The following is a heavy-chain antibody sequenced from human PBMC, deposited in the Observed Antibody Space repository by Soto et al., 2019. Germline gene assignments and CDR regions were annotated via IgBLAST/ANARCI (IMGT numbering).Heavy chain of an antibody. V-gene: IGHV1-46*01. J-gene: IGHJ1*01. CDR3: ERKTIQAAYQLQN. CDR2: INPSGGDT. D-gene: IGHD6-25*01. Sequence: ASVXGSCKSSVLSFTYYYMHWFLQAPGQGLEWMGVINPSGGDTTYAHAFQGRVTMTRDTSTSTLYMEMSNLRSADTAVYFCERKTIQAAYQLQNWGQGNLVTV. CDR1: VLSFTYYY.